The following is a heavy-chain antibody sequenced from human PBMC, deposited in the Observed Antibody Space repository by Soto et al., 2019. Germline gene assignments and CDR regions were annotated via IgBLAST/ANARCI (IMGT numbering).Heavy chain of an antibody. V-gene: IGHV5-51*03. Sequence: GESLKISCEGSGYTVTNYWIAWVRQMPGKGLEWMGIVNPDDSTTTYSQSFQGQVIISADKSVRSAYLQWSSLKDSDTATYYCVRRFCSGTTCRFNWFDPWGQGTLVTVSS. CDR3: VRRFCSGTTCRFNWFDP. J-gene: IGHJ5*02. CDR1: GYTVTNYW. CDR2: VNPDDSTT. D-gene: IGHD2-2*01.